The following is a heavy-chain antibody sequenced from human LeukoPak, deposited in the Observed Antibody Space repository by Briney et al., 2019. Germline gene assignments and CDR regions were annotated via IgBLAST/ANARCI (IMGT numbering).Heavy chain of an antibody. J-gene: IGHJ4*02. V-gene: IGHV3-53*04. D-gene: IGHD6-19*01. Sequence: PGGSLRLSCAPYGFTVSINYTSWVRQAPGKGLEWVSVIYSGGNTYYADSVEGRFTISRNNSKNTLYLQMNSLRADDTAVFYCARGDPRPRVIAVAGNFDSWGQGTLVTVSS. CDR1: GFTVSINY. CDR3: ARGDPRPRVIAVAGNFDS. CDR2: IYSGGNT.